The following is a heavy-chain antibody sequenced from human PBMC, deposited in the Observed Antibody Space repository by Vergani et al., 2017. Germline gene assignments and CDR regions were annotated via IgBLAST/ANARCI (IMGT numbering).Heavy chain of an antibody. CDR1: GFTFNQSG. CDR3: AREGYWSGGSCYSVPFDP. CDR2: TWYDGNNQ. Sequence: QVQLVESGGGVVQPGRSLRLSFSASGFTFNQSGMHFFRQAPGKGLEWVAFTWYDGNNQQYAYSVKGRFTISRDNSTRTMYLQMNRLRDEDTGVYYCAREGYWSGGSCYSVPFDPWGQGTLVTVSS. V-gene: IGHV3-33*01. D-gene: IGHD2-15*01. J-gene: IGHJ5*02.